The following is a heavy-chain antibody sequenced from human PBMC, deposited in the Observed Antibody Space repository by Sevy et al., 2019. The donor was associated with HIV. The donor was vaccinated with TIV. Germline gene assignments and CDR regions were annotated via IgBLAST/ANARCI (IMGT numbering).Heavy chain of an antibody. CDR1: GDSISSYY. J-gene: IGHJ4*01. V-gene: IGHV4-59*08. CDR3: ARGLAYYFDS. CDR2: LYYSGIT. Sequence: SETLSLTCTLSGDSISSYYSAWVRQPPGRGLEWIGYLYYSGITNYNPSLKSRVTISIDTSKNQFSLKLSSVTAADTAAYYCARGLAYYFDSWGHGTLVTVSS. D-gene: IGHD4-17*01.